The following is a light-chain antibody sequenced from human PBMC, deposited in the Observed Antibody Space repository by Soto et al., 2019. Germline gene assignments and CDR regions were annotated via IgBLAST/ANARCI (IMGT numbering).Light chain of an antibody. CDR2: DAS. CDR1: QGITSA. J-gene: IGKJ4*01. V-gene: IGKV1-13*02. CDR3: QQFNSLPPT. Sequence: AIQLTQSPSSLSASVGDRVSITCRASQGITSALAWYQQKPGKAPNLLIYDASTLESGVPSRFSGSALGTDFTLTISSLQPDDSATYLCQQFNSLPPTFGGGTRVEIK.